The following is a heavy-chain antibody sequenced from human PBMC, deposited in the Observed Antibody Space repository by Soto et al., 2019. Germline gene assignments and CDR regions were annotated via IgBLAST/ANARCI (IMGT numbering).Heavy chain of an antibody. V-gene: IGHV1-69*01. CDR2: IIPTFGTA. CDR1: GGTFSSYA. CDR3: AIREYSGLGY. J-gene: IGHJ4*02. D-gene: IGHD6-6*01. Sequence: VSCKASGGTFSSYAISWVRQAPGQGLEWMGGIIPTFGTANYAQKFQGRVTITADEATSTAYMELSSLRAEDTAVYYCAIREYSGLGYWGQGTLVTVSS.